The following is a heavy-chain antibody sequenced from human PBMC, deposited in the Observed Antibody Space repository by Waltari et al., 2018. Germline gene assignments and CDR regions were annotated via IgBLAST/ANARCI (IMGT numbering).Heavy chain of an antibody. CDR3: ARGRGHYDYVWGSYRYTGPLFDY. J-gene: IGHJ4*02. V-gene: IGHV4-34*01. CDR2: INHSGST. CDR1: GGSFSGYY. Sequence: QVQLQQRGAGLLKPSETLSLTCAVYGGSFSGYYWSWIRQPPGKGLEWIGEINHSGSTNYNPSLKSRVTISVDTSKNQFSLKLSSVTAADTAVYYCARGRGHYDYVWGSYRYTGPLFDYWGQGTLVTVSS. D-gene: IGHD3-16*02.